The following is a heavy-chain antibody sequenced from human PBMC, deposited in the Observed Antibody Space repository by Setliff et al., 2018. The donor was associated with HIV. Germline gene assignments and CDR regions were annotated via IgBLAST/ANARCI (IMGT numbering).Heavy chain of an antibody. V-gene: IGHV1-69*13. CDR1: GYTFTSYY. CDR3: ARIPNHSSGFDY. Sequence: SVKVSCKASGYTFTSYYMHWVRQAPGQGLEWMGGIVPILNTGNYAPKFQGRVTITADESTTTAYMELSSLRSEDTAVYYCARIPNHSSGFDYWGQGTPVTVSS. J-gene: IGHJ4*02. CDR2: IVPILNTG. D-gene: IGHD3-22*01.